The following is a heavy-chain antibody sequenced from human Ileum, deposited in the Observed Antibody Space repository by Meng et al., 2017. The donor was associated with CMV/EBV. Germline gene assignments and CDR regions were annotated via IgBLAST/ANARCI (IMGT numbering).Heavy chain of an antibody. CDR2: INPNSGGT. V-gene: IGHV1-2*02. J-gene: IGHJ5*02. D-gene: IGHD5-12*01. Sequence: KASGYTFTGYYMHWVRQAPGQGLEWMGWINPNSGGTNYAQKFQGRVTMTRDTSISTAYMELSRLRSDDTAVYYCARDQDIGGNSFDPWGQGTLVTVSS. CDR1: GYTFTGYY. CDR3: ARDQDIGGNSFDP.